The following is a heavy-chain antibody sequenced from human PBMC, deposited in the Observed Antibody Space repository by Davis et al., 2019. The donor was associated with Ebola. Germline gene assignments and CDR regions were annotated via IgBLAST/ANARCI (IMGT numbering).Heavy chain of an antibody. V-gene: IGHV3-30-3*01. D-gene: IGHD3-16*01. J-gene: IGHJ3*02. CDR3: ARDGGAEGDFDI. CDR1: AFTFSLFA. Sequence: GESLKISCAASAFTFSLFAMHWVRQAPGKGLEWVAAISYDGSNKYYADSVKGRFTISRDNSKNTLYLQMNSLRAEDTAVYYCARDGGAEGDFDIWGQGTMVTVSS. CDR2: ISYDGSNK.